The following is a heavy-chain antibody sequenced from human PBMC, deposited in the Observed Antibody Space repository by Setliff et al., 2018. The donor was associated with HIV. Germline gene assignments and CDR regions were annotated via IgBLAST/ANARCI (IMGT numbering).Heavy chain of an antibody. J-gene: IGHJ4*02. V-gene: IGHV3-30*02. CDR2: IRNDASNT. CDR1: GFTFSSYS. CDR3: AKTQGWNLINY. Sequence: GGSLRLSCAASGFTFSSYSMNWVRQAPGKGLQWVTFIRNDASNTYYADSVKGRFTISRDSSKNTLYLQMDSLRTEDTAVYYCAKTQGWNLINYWGPETLVTVSS. D-gene: IGHD1-7*01.